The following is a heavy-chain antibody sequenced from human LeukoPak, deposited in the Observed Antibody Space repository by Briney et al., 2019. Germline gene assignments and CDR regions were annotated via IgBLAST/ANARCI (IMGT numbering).Heavy chain of an antibody. CDR3: ARHGHRNFAY. CDR1: GGSISSYY. J-gene: IGHJ4*02. Sequence: SETLSLTCTVSGGSISSYYWSWIRQPPGKGLEWIGYIYYSGSTNYNPSLKSRVTISVDTSKNQFSLKLSSVTATDTAVYYCARHGHRNFAYWGQGTLVTVSS. V-gene: IGHV4-59*01. CDR2: IYYSGST.